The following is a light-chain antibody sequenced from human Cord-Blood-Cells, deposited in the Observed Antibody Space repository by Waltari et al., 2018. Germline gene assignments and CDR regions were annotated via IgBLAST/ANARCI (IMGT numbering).Light chain of an antibody. CDR2: AES. CDR1: QRISSY. J-gene: IGKJ1*01. CDR3: QQSYSTPWT. V-gene: IGKV1-39*01. Sequence: DIQMTQSPSSLSASVGDRVTITCRASQRISSYLNWYQQKPGKAPNLLIYAESSLQSGVPSRFRGSGSGTDFTLTISSLQPEDFATYYCQQSYSTPWTFGQGTKVEIK.